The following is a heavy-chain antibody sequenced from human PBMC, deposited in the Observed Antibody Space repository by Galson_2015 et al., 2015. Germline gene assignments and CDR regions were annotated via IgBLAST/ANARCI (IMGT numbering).Heavy chain of an antibody. CDR3: GRRGYSGSFDY. V-gene: IGHV3-30-3*01. D-gene: IGHD5-12*01. CDR1: GFTFSSYA. J-gene: IGHJ4*02. Sequence: SLRLSCAASGFTFSSYAMHWVRQAPGKGLEWVAVISYDGSNKYYADSVKGRFTISRDNSKNTLYLQMNSLRAEDTAVYYCGRRGYSGSFDYWGQGTLVTVSS. CDR2: ISYDGSNK.